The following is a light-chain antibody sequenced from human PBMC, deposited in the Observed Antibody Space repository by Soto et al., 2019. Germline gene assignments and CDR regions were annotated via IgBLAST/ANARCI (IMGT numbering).Light chain of an antibody. CDR3: QQYDEYPLT. V-gene: IGKV1-5*01. CDR2: DTS. CDR1: QNIRSW. Sequence: DIQMTQSPSTLSASVGDRVTITCRASQNIRSWLAWYQQRPGKVPNLLIWDTSKLQSGVPSRFSGSGSGTEFTLTIVSLQRDDFATYWCQQYDEYPLTFGGGTKVELK. J-gene: IGKJ4*01.